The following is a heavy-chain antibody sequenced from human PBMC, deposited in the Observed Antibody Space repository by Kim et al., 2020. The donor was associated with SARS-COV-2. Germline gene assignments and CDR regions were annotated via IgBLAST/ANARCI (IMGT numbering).Heavy chain of an antibody. CDR1: GGSISSYY. D-gene: IGHD4-4*01. CDR2: IYTSGST. V-gene: IGHV4-4*07. Sequence: SETLSLTCTVSGGSISSYYWSWIRQPAGKGLEWIGRIYTSGSTNYNPSLKSRVTMSVDTSKNQFSLKLSSVTAADTAVYYCASQPRLMTTVTTNWFDPWGQGTLVTVSS. CDR3: ASQPRLMTTVTTNWFDP. J-gene: IGHJ5*02.